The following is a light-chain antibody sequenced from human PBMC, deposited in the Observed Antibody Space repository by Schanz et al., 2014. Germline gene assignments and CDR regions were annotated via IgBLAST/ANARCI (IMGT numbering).Light chain of an antibody. CDR2: DAS. CDR1: QSIGTW. CDR3: QEYKTSPYT. Sequence: IQLTQSPSSLSASVGDRITITCRASQSIGTWLAWYHQKPGKAPKALIYDASTLGSGVPARFSGSGSGTEFTLTITSLQPDDGGVYYCQEYKTSPYTFGQGTKLQIK. V-gene: IGKV1-5*01. J-gene: IGKJ2*01.